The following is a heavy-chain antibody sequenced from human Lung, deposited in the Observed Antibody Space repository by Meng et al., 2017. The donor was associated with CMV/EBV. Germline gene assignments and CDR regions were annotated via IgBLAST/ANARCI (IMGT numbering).Heavy chain of an antibody. CDR3: AKSVAYYDSRGHLSGYYFDY. CDR1: GFTFSDYA. CDR2: IRGSGDTT. J-gene: IGHJ4*02. Sequence: GGSLRLXCAASGFTFSDYAMSWVRQAPGKGLEWDSGIRGSGDTTYYADSVRGRFTISRDSSKNTLYVQMNSLRAEDTAVYYCAKSVAYYDSRGHLSGYYFDYWGQGTLVTVSS. V-gene: IGHV3-23*01. D-gene: IGHD3-22*01.